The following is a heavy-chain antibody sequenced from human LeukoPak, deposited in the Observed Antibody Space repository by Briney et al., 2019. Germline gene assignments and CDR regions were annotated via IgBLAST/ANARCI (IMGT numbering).Heavy chain of an antibody. CDR3: ARLGDYGDWYY. CDR2: IYYSGST. J-gene: IGHJ4*02. V-gene: IGHV4-39*07. Sequence: PSETLSLTCTVSGGSISSSSYYWGWIRQPPGKGLEWIGSIYYSGSTYYNPSLKSRVTISVDTSKNQFSLKLSSVTAADTAVYYCARLGDYGDWYYWGQGTLVTVSS. D-gene: IGHD4-17*01. CDR1: GGSISSSSYY.